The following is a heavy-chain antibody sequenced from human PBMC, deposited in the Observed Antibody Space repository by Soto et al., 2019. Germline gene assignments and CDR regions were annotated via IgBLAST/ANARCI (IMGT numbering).Heavy chain of an antibody. V-gene: IGHV1-18*01. CDR1: GYTFTSYG. CDR2: ISAYNGNT. D-gene: IGHD3-9*01. J-gene: IGHJ6*02. Sequence: QLHLVQSGAEVEKPGASVKVSCKPSGYTFTSYGISWVRQAPGQGLEWMGWISAYNGNTNYPQKFQGRVTMTTDTAASTAYMELRSLRSDDSAVYYCARVPRVLRYFDWLTYYGMAVWGQGTTVTVSS. CDR3: ARVPRVLRYFDWLTYYGMAV.